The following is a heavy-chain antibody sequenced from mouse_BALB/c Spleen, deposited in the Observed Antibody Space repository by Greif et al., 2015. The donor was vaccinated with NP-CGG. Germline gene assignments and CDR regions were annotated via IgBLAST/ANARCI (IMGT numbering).Heavy chain of an antibody. Sequence: EVHLVESGAELVKPGASVKLSCTASGFNIKDTYMHWVKQRPEQGLEWIGRIDPANGNTKYDPKFQGKATITADTSSNTAYLQLSSLTSEDTAVYYCARSFAWGFAYWGQGTLVTVSA. CDR1: GFNIKDTY. CDR3: ARSFAWGFAY. V-gene: IGHV14-3*02. J-gene: IGHJ3*01. CDR2: IDPANGNT.